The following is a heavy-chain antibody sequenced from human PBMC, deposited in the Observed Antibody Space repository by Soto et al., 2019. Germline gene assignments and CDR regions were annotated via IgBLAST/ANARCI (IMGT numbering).Heavy chain of an antibody. CDR2: TRNSGGA. D-gene: IGHD6-19*01. Sequence: QVQLQESGPGLVKPSGTLSLTCAVSSGSVFSSNWWSWVRLPPGKGLEWIGETRNSGGANYNPSLKSRVTITVARSRNQIFMELSSVTAADTAVYYCASHLVMAGTRGFDHWGLGTLVTVSS. V-gene: IGHV4-4*02. CDR3: ASHLVMAGTRGFDH. CDR1: SGSVFSSNW. J-gene: IGHJ4*02.